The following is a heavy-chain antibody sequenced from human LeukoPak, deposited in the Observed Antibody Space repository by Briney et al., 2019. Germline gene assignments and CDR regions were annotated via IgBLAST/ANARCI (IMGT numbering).Heavy chain of an antibody. D-gene: IGHD6-25*01. Sequence: PGGSLRLSCAASGFSFSTYEMSWVRQAPGKGLEWVSYISSRGGTKYYADSVKGRFSISRDNAKNSLYLQMNSLRAEDTALYYCARETAAFDYWGQGTLVTVSS. J-gene: IGHJ4*02. V-gene: IGHV3-48*03. CDR3: ARETAAFDY. CDR1: GFSFSTYE. CDR2: ISSRGGTK.